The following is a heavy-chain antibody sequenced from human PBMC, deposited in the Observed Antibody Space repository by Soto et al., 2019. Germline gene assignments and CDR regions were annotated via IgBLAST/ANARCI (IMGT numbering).Heavy chain of an antibody. Sequence: GGSLRLSCAASGFTFSSYAMSWVRQAPGKGLEWVSAISGSGGSTYYADSVKGRFTISRDNSKNTLYLQMNSLRAEDTAVYYCAKDPKTADFWTGRFDYWGQGTLVTVSS. J-gene: IGHJ4*02. D-gene: IGHD3-3*01. V-gene: IGHV3-23*01. CDR3: AKDPKTADFWTGRFDY. CDR2: ISGSGGST. CDR1: GFTFSSYA.